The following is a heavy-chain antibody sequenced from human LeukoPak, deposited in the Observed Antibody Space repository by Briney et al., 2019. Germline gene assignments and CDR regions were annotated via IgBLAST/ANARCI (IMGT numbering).Heavy chain of an antibody. Sequence: GGSLRLSCAASGFTFRSYAIHWVRQAPGKGLEWVAFISYDGSIKYYADSVKGRFTISRDNSKNTLSLQMNSLGTGDTAMYYCSRNPEMEYWFDPWGQGTLVTVSS. CDR3: SRNPEMEYWFDP. D-gene: IGHD1-1*01. CDR2: ISYDGSIK. CDR1: GFTFRSYA. V-gene: IGHV3-30-3*01. J-gene: IGHJ5*02.